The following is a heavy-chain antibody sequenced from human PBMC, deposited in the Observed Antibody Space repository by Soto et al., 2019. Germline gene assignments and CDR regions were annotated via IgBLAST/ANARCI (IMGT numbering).Heavy chain of an antibody. CDR1: GYSFTGYS. V-gene: IGHV1-2*02. CDR2: INPKCGGT. D-gene: IGHD3-10*01. CDR3: AREFVSRSNLITAKLFVY. Sequence: ASVKVSCKTSGYSFTGYSVHWVRQAPGHGPEGMGWINPKCGGTKYAQKFQGRVTMTRDTSISTVFMELSRVTSDDTAVYYCAREFVSRSNLITAKLFVYWGPG. J-gene: IGHJ4*02.